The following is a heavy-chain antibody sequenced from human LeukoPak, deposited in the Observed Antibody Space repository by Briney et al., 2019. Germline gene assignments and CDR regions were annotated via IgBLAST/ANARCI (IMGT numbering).Heavy chain of an antibody. Sequence: SETLSLTCTVSGYSTSSGYYWGWIRQPPGKGLEWIGSIYYSGSTYNNPSIKSRVLKSRVTISVDTSKNQFSLELSSVTAADTAFYYCARDRTWLQFRDAFDIWGQGTMVTVSS. J-gene: IGHJ3*02. D-gene: IGHD5-24*01. CDR3: ARDRTWLQFRDAFDI. CDR1: GYSTSSGYY. CDR2: IYYSGST. V-gene: IGHV4-38-2*02.